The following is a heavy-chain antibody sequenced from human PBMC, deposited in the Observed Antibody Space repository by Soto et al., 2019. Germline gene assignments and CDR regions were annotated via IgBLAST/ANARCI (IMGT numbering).Heavy chain of an antibody. Sequence: QVQLVQSGAEVKKPGASVKISCKDSGYTFTRYTMNWVRQAPGQRLEWMGWMNPDNGNTKSSQKFQDRVIITRDTSASTAYMDLSSLRSEDTAVYYCARGIATGQLDPWGQGTLVTVSS. J-gene: IGHJ5*02. CDR1: GYTFTRYT. D-gene: IGHD2-15*01. V-gene: IGHV1-3*01. CDR3: ARGIATGQLDP. CDR2: MNPDNGNT.